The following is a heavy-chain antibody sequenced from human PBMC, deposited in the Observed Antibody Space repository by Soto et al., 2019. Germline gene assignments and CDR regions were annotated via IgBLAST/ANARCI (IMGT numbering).Heavy chain of an antibody. Sequence: SLRLSCTASGFTFSTYAMSWVRQAPGKGLEWVSGISGSGGSTYYADSMKGRFTISRDNSKNTLYLQMNSLRAEDTAVYYCVKDRGWLQPFDYWGQGTLVTVPS. CDR1: GFTFSTYA. D-gene: IGHD3-10*01. J-gene: IGHJ4*02. CDR2: ISGSGGST. CDR3: VKDRGWLQPFDY. V-gene: IGHV3-23*01.